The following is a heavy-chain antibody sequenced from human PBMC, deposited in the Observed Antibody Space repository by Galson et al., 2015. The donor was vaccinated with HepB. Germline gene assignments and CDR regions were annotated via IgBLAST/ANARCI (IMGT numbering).Heavy chain of an antibody. V-gene: IGHV3-23*01. J-gene: IGHJ4*02. CDR1: GFTFSSYA. CDR3: AKASFYDFWSGYYTSSWVY. D-gene: IGHD3-3*01. CDR2: ISGSGGST. Sequence: SLRLSCAASGFTFSSYAMSWVRQAPGKGLEWVSAISGSGGSTYYADSVKGRFTISRDNSKNTLYLQMNSLRAEDTAVYYCAKASFYDFWSGYYTSSWVYWGQGTLVTVSS.